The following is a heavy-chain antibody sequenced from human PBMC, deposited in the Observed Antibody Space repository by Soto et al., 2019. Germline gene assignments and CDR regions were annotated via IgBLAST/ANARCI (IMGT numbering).Heavy chain of an antibody. Sequence: SETLSLTCTVSGGSVSSGSYYLRWIRQPPGKGLEWSQQRYYSGSTNYNPSLKSRVTISVDTSKNPFSLKLSSVTADDPAMYYFARAHFVESGYQLNGTEVWRQVQTIAVSS. D-gene: IGHD3-3*01. V-gene: IGHV4-61*01. CDR1: GGSVSSGSYY. J-gene: IGHJ6*02. CDR2: RYYSGST. CDR3: ARAHFVESGYQLNGTEV.